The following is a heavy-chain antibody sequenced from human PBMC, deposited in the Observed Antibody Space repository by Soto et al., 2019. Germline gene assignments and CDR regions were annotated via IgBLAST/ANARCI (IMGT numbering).Heavy chain of an antibody. Sequence: GESLKISCQCSGYTFSNFWIGWVRQLPGKGLEWMGIIYPGDHETRYSPSFHGKVTISADKSINTAYLQWNSLEASDTAFYFCARSPRSSPYFDYWGQGALVTVSS. J-gene: IGHJ4*02. CDR2: IYPGDHET. CDR1: GYTFSNFW. V-gene: IGHV5-51*01. CDR3: ARSPRSSPYFDY. D-gene: IGHD6-13*01.